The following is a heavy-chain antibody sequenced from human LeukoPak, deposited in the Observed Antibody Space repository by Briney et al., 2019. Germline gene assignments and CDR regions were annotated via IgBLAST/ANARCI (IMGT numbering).Heavy chain of an antibody. CDR3: ARGRITSRQIDY. D-gene: IGHD3-10*01. Sequence: GGSLRLSCAASGFTFSSNWMHWGRQAPGKGLVWVSRINSDGSSTSYADSVKGRFTISRDNAKNTLYLQMDSLRAEDTAVYYCARGRITSRQIDYWGQGTLVTVSS. CDR2: INSDGSST. V-gene: IGHV3-74*01. J-gene: IGHJ4*02. CDR1: GFTFSSNW.